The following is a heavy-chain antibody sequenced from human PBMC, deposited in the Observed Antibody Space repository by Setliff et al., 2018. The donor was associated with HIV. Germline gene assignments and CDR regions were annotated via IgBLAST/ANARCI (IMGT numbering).Heavy chain of an antibody. CDR2: IKGDGSET. J-gene: IGHJ4*02. CDR3: ARPFDQ. CDR1: GFTFKNAW. V-gene: IGHV3-7*01. Sequence: PGGSLRLSCAASGFTFKNAWMSWVRQAPGKRPEWVANIKGDGSETYYVDFVKGRFTISRDNAKNSLYLQMNSLRVEDTAVYYCARPFDQWGQGALVTVSS.